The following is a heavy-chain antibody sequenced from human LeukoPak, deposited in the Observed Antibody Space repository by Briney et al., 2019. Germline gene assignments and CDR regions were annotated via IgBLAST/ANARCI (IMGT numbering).Heavy chain of an antibody. J-gene: IGHJ3*02. Sequence: PRASVKVSCKASGYTFTSYGISWVRQAPGQGLEWMGWISAYNGNTNYAQKLQGRVTMTTDTSTSTAYMELRSLRSDDTAVYYCARDPTPSMTTVTHDAFDIWGQGTMVTVSS. D-gene: IGHD4-17*01. V-gene: IGHV1-18*01. CDR3: ARDPTPSMTTVTHDAFDI. CDR2: ISAYNGNT. CDR1: GYTFTSYG.